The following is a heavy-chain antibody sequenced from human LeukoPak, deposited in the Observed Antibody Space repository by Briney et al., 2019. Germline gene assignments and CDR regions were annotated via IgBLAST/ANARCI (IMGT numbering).Heavy chain of an antibody. Sequence: SETLSLTCTVSGGSISSYYWSWIRQPPGKGLEWIGYIYYSGSTNYNPSLKSRVTISVDTSKNQFSLKLSSVTAVDTAVYYCARGTTVVTRAYYYGMDVWGQGTTVTVSS. CDR3: ARGTTVVTRAYYYGMDV. CDR1: GGSISSYY. J-gene: IGHJ6*02. V-gene: IGHV4-59*01. D-gene: IGHD4-23*01. CDR2: IYYSGST.